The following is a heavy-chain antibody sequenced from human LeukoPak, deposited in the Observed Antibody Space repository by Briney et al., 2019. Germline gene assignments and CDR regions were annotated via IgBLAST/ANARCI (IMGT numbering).Heavy chain of an antibody. CDR2: ISSSGSTI. D-gene: IGHD1-26*01. V-gene: IGHV3-48*03. Sequence: GGSLRVSCAASGSTFSSYEMNWVRQAPGKGLEWVSYISSSGSTIYYADSVKGRFTISRDDAKNSLYLQMNSLRAEDTAVYYCAREGYSGSYYLYYYYYGMDVWGQGTTVTVSS. CDR1: GSTFSSYE. J-gene: IGHJ6*02. CDR3: AREGYSGSYYLYYYYYGMDV.